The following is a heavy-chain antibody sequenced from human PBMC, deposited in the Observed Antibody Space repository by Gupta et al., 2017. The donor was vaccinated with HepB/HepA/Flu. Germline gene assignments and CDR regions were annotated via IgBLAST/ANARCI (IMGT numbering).Heavy chain of an antibody. Sequence: EVQLLESGGGLVQPGGSLRLSCAASGFTFSNYGMHWVRQAPGKGLEWVSGFRVRDGRTYYADAVKGRFTSSRDNSKNTLYLQMNSLRAEDTAVEYGAKDPFSNSWYRWCDHWGQGTLVTVSS. CDR2: FRVRDGRT. CDR1: GFTFSNYG. J-gene: IGHJ4*02. CDR3: AKDPFSNSWYRWCDH. V-gene: IGHV3-23*01. D-gene: IGHD2-2*02.